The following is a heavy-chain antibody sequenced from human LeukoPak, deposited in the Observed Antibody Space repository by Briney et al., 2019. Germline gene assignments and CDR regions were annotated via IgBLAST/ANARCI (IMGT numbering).Heavy chain of an antibody. CDR3: AKDENRSPGVFNY. J-gene: IGHJ4*02. CDR2: ISGSGVST. D-gene: IGHD2-8*01. CDR1: GFTFSSYA. Sequence: GGSLRLSCAASGFTFSSYAMSWVRQAPGKGLEWVSGISGSGVSTYYADSVKGRFTISRDNSKNTLYLQMNSLRAEDTAVYYCAKDENRSPGVFNYWGQGTLVTVSS. V-gene: IGHV3-23*01.